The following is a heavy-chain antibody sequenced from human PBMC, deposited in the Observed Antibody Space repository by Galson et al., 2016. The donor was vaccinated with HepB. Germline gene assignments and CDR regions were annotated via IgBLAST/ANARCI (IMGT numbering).Heavy chain of an antibody. CDR2: TYYRSKWYN. D-gene: IGHD2-21*02. J-gene: IGHJ4*02. Sequence: CAISGDSVSSNSATWNWIRQSPSRGLEWLGRTYYRSKWYNNYAVSMQTRITINPDTSKNQFSLQLNSVTPEDTAVYYCARGHCGGDCYIDYWGQGTLVTVSS. CDR3: ARGHCGGDCYIDY. V-gene: IGHV6-1*01. CDR1: GDSVSSNSAT.